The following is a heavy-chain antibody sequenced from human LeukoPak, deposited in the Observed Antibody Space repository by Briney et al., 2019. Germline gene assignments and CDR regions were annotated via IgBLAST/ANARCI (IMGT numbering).Heavy chain of an antibody. Sequence: PGGSLRVSCAASGFTFTSYWMSWVRQAPGKGLEWVAIIKQDGSEKYYVDSVKGRFTISRDNAKKSLYLQMNSLRAEDTAVYYCARGYPRNKIFDYWGQGTLVTVSS. CDR1: GFTFTSYW. V-gene: IGHV3-7*01. CDR2: IKQDGSEK. D-gene: IGHD3-16*02. CDR3: ARGYPRNKIFDY. J-gene: IGHJ4*02.